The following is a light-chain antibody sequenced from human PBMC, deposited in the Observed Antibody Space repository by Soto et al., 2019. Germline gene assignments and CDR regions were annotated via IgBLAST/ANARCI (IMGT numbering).Light chain of an antibody. CDR1: QGVSSN. V-gene: IGKV3-15*01. J-gene: IGKJ5*01. CDR3: QQYNNWPPIT. CDR2: GAS. Sequence: EIVMTQSPATLSVSPGERATLSCRASQGVSSNLAWYQQKFGQAPRLLIFGASTRATGVPARFSGSGSGTEFTLTISSLQSEDFAVYYCQQYNNWPPITFGQGTRLEIK.